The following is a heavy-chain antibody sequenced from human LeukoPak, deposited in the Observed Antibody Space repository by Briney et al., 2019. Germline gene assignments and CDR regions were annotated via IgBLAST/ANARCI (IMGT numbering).Heavy chain of an antibody. Sequence: SETLSLTCTVSGGSISSYYWSWIRQPPGKGLEWIGYIYYSGTTDYNPSLKSRVTISVDTSNNQFSLKVSSVTAADTAVYYCARSSGAYPSFDYWGQGSLVTASS. CDR2: IYYSGTT. V-gene: IGHV4-59*01. J-gene: IGHJ4*02. D-gene: IGHD1-26*01. CDR3: ARSSGAYPSFDY. CDR1: GGSISSYY.